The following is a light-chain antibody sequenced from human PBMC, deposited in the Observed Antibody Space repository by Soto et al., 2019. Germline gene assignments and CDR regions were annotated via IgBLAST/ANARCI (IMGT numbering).Light chain of an antibody. CDR3: SSYTNTITLV. J-gene: IGLJ3*02. Sequence: QSALTQPASVSGSPGQSITISCTGTSSDVGYNYVSWYQQHPGKAPKLMIYEVSNRPSGVSNRLSGSKSDNTASLTISGLQAEDEANYYCSSYTNTITLVFGGGTKLTVL. CDR1: SSDVGYNY. CDR2: EVS. V-gene: IGLV2-14*01.